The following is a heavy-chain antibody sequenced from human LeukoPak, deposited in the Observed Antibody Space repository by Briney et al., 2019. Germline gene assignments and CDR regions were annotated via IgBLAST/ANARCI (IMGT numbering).Heavy chain of an antibody. V-gene: IGHV3-30*04. J-gene: IGHJ4*02. Sequence: GGSLRLSCAASGFTFSGYAMHWVRQAPGKGLEWLTVISTDGNDKHYADSVKGRFTVARDNSKNTLLLQMNNVRTEDTAVYYCAKDKSVSADYYFDYWGQGTLVTISS. CDR3: AKDKSVSADYYFDY. CDR1: GFTFSGYA. CDR2: ISTDGNDK. D-gene: IGHD3-10*01.